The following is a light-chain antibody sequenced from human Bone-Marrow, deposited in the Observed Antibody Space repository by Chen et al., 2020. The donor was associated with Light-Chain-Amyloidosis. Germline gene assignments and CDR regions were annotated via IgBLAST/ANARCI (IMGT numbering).Light chain of an antibody. V-gene: IGLV3-25*03. J-gene: IGLJ2*01. CDR2: RDT. Sequence: SYELTQPPSVSASQGQTARITCSGDDLPTKYAYWYQQKPGQAPVLVIHRDTERPSWISERFSGSSSGTTATLTISGVQAEDEADYHCQSADSSGTYEVIFGGGTKLTVL. CDR3: QSADSSGTYEVI. CDR1: DLPTKY.